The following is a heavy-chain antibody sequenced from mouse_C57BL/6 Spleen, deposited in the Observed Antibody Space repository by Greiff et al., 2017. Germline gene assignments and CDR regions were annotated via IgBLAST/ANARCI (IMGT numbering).Heavy chain of an antibody. Sequence: QVQLQQSGPELVKPGASVKISCKASGYAFSSSWMNWVTQRPGKGLEWIGRIYPGDGDTNYNGKFKGKATLTAEKSSSTAYMQLSSLTSEDSAVYFCARSGITTVAPDYWGQGTSLTVSS. J-gene: IGHJ2*02. CDR1: GYAFSSSW. V-gene: IGHV1-82*01. CDR3: ARSGITTVAPDY. D-gene: IGHD1-1*01. CDR2: IYPGDGDT.